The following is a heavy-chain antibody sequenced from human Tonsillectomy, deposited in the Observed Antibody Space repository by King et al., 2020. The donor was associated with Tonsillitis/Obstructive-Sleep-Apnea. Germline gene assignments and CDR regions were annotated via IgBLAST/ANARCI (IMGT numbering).Heavy chain of an antibody. CDR3: ERHSPYRDNNYLCVDY. J-gene: IGHJ4*02. D-gene: IGHD1-1*01. CDR1: GGSINNYY. Sequence: QLQESGPGLVKPSETLSLTCTVSGGSINNYYWSWIRQPPGKGLEWIGYIYHNGSTKYNHSLRSRGTISVDTSKIQFSLQLRSVTAADTAVYYCERHSPYRDNNYLCVDYGGQGTLVTVSS. CDR2: IYHNGST. V-gene: IGHV4-59*08.